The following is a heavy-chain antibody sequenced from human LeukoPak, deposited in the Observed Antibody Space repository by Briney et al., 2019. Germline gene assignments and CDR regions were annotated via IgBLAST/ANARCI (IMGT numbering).Heavy chain of an antibody. CDR1: GYTFTSYG. J-gene: IGHJ6*03. CDR2: ISAYNGNT. D-gene: IGHD3-3*01. CDR3: ARSKYYDFWSGYRNPYYMDV. Sequence: ASVKVSCTASGYTFTSYGISWVRQSPGQRLEWMGWISAYNGNTNYAQKLQGRVTMTTDTSTSTTYMELRSLRSDDTAVYYCARSKYYDFWSGYRNPYYMDVWGKGTTVTVSS. V-gene: IGHV1-18*01.